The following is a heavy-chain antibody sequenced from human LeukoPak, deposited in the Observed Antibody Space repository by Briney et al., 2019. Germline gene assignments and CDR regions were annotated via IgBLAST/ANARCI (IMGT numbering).Heavy chain of an antibody. CDR1: GGSISSSSYY. CDR3: ARLIAVAGMTPDAFDI. CDR2: IYYSGST. V-gene: IGHV4-39*07. D-gene: IGHD6-19*01. J-gene: IGHJ3*02. Sequence: SETLSLTCTVSGGSISSSSYYWGWIRQPPGKGLEWIGSIYYSGSTYYNPSLKSRVTISVDTSKNQFSLKLSSVTAADTAVYYCARLIAVAGMTPDAFDIWGQGTMVTVSS.